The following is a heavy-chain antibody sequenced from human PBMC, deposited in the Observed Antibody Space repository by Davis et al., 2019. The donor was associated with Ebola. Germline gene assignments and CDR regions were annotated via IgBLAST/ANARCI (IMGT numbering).Heavy chain of an antibody. V-gene: IGHV3-48*03. CDR2: ISSSGSTI. CDR1: GFTFSSYE. Sequence: PGGSLRLSCAASGFTFSSYEMNWVRQAPGKGLEWVSYISSSGSTIYYADSVKGRFTISRDNSKNTLYLQMNSLRAEDTALYYCAKGGSTVTPSRFDYWGQGTLVTVSS. CDR3: AKGGSTVTPSRFDY. D-gene: IGHD4-17*01. J-gene: IGHJ4*02.